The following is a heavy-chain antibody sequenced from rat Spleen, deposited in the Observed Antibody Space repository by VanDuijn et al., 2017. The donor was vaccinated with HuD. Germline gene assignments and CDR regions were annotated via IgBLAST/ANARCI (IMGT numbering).Heavy chain of an antibody. CDR3: ARHGLYNNYGWFAY. Sequence: EVQLVESGGGLVQPGRSLKLSCAASGFTFSNYDMACVRQAPPTGLAWIASISPGRGDTYYPDAVRGRFTISRDNAKSTLYLQMDSLRSEDTASYYCARHGLYNNYGWFAYWGQGTLVTVSS. CDR1: GFTFSNYD. D-gene: IGHD1-10*01. J-gene: IGHJ3*01. V-gene: IGHV5-25*01. CDR2: ISPGRGDT.